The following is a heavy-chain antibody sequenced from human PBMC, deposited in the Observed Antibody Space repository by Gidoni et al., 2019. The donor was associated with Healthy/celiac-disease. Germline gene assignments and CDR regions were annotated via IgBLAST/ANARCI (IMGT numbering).Heavy chain of an antibody. D-gene: IGHD3-22*01. J-gene: IGHJ4*02. Sequence: QVQLQQWGAGLLKPSETLSLTCAVYGGSFSGYYWTWIRQPPGKGLEWIGEINHSGSTNYNPSLKSRVTISIDTSKSQFSLKVSSVTAADTAVYYCARSDYYDSSPLDYWGQGTLVTVSS. V-gene: IGHV4-34*01. CDR3: ARSDYYDSSPLDY. CDR2: INHSGST. CDR1: GGSFSGYY.